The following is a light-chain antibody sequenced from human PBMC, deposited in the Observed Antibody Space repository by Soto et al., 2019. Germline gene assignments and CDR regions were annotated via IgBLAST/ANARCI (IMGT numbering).Light chain of an antibody. V-gene: IGKV1-5*03. CDR1: QSISYW. CDR2: KAS. J-gene: IGKJ4*01. Sequence: DIQMTQSPSTLSASVGDRVTITCRASQSISYWLAWYQQKPGKTPTVLIYKASTLESGVPSRFSGSGSGTEFTLTISRLQPDDFATYYCQHYNSYPITFGGVTKVEIK. CDR3: QHYNSYPIT.